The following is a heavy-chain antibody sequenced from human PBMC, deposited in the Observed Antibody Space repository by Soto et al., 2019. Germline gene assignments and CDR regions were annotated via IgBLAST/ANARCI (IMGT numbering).Heavy chain of an antibody. J-gene: IGHJ4*02. CDR1: GGSISSSSYY. Sequence: SETLSLTCTVSGGSISSSSYYWGWIRQPPGKGLEWIGSIYYSGSTYYNPSLKSRVTISVDTSKNQFSLKLSSVTAADTAVYYCARDFPGIAAAGRGRYFDYWGQGTLVTVSS. CDR3: ARDFPGIAAAGRGRYFDY. D-gene: IGHD6-13*01. CDR2: IYYSGST. V-gene: IGHV4-39*02.